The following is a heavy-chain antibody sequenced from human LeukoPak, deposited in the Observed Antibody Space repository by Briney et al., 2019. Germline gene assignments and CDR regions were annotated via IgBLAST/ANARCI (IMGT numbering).Heavy chain of an antibody. CDR3: AKNARNYYDSSGYYEYFQH. D-gene: IGHD3-22*01. V-gene: IGHV3-23*01. J-gene: IGHJ1*01. CDR1: GFTFSSYA. CDR2: ISGSGGST. Sequence: GGSLRLSCAASGFTFSSYAMSWVRQAPGKGLEWVSAISGSGGSTYYADSVKGRFTISRDNSKNTLYLQMNSLRAEDTAVYYCAKNARNYYDSSGYYEYFQHWGQGTLVTVSS.